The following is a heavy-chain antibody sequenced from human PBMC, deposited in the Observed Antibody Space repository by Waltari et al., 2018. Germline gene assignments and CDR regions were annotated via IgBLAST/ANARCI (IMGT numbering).Heavy chain of an antibody. D-gene: IGHD3-10*01. CDR1: GFTFSSYW. CDR2: INSDGSTK. Sequence: EVQLVESGGGLVQPGGSLGLSCVTSGFTFSSYWMHWVRQVPGKGLVWVSRINSDGSTKRYADSVKGRYTISRDNAKNTLYLQMNSLRADDTSVYYCARAQLTMARNLDLWGRGTLVTVSS. V-gene: IGHV3-74*01. J-gene: IGHJ2*01. CDR3: ARAQLTMARNLDL.